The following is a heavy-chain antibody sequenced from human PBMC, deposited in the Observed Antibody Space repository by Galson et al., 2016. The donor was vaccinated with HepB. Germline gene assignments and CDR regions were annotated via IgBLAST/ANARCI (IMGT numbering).Heavy chain of an antibody. J-gene: IGHJ6*02. CDR1: GGSFSNYY. CDR2: INHSGST. Sequence: ETLSLTCGVYGGSFSNYYWSWIRQPPGKGLEWIGEINHSGSTNYNPSLKSRVTISVDTSKKQFSLKLSSVTAADTAVYYCARARTINYYYYYGMDVWGQGTTVTVSS. D-gene: IGHD1-7*01. V-gene: IGHV4-34*01. CDR3: ARARTINYYYYYGMDV.